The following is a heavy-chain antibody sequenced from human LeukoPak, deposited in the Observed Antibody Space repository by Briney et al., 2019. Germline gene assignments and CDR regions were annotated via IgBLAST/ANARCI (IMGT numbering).Heavy chain of an antibody. V-gene: IGHV3-43*02. CDR3: ARESGKFDY. CDR1: GLPIADFA. CDR2: ISGDGVST. Sequence: GGSLRLSCVASGLPIADFAMHWVHQAPGKGLEWVSLISGDGVSTFYADSVKGRFSISRDNSKNSLSLEMNSLRTEDTAMYYCARESGKFDYWGQGTLVAVSS. J-gene: IGHJ4*02.